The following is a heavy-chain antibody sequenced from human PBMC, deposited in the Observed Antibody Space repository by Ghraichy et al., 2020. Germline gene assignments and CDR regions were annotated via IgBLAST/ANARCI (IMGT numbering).Heavy chain of an antibody. D-gene: IGHD3-3*01. V-gene: IGHV4-39*01. CDR2: IYYSGST. Sequence: SETLSLTCTVSGGSISSSSYYWGWIRQPPGKGLEWIGSIYYSGSTYYNPSLKSRVTISVDTSKNQFSLKLSSVTAADTAVYYCARHDGIAYYDFWSGYLPNWFDPGGQGTLVIVSP. CDR3: ARHDGIAYYDFWSGYLPNWFDP. J-gene: IGHJ5*02. CDR1: GGSISSSSYY.